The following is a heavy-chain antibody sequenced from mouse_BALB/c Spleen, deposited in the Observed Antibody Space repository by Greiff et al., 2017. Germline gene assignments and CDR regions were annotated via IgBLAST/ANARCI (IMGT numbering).Heavy chain of an antibody. D-gene: IGHD2-1*01. V-gene: IGHV3-2*02. Sequence: VQLKESGPGLVKPSQSLSLTCTVTGYSITSDYAWNWIRQFPGNKLEWMGYISYSGSTSYNPSLKSRISITRDTSKNQFFLQLNSVTTEDTATYYCAIYYGNYAWFAYWGQGTLVTVSA. CDR2: ISYSGST. CDR1: GYSITSDYA. J-gene: IGHJ3*01. CDR3: AIYYGNYAWFAY.